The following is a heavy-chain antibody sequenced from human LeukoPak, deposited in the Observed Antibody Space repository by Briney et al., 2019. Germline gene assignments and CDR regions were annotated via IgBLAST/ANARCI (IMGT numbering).Heavy chain of an antibody. D-gene: IGHD1-26*01. V-gene: IGHV4-34*01. CDR2: INHSGST. CDR3: ARCGSSSEFDY. Sequence: SETLSLTCAVYGGSFSGYYWSWIRQPPGKGLEWIGEINHSGSTNYNPSLKSRVTISVDTSKNQFSLKLSSVTAADTAVYYCARCGSSSEFDYWGQGTLVTVSS. CDR1: GGSFSGYY. J-gene: IGHJ4*02.